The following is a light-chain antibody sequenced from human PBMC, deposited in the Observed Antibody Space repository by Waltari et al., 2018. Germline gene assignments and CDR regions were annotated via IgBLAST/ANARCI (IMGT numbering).Light chain of an antibody. Sequence: DIQMTQSPSSLSASVGDRVTITCRASQGIRNDLVWYQQKSGEAPVRLLYGASTLQSGVPARFSGSASGAEFTLTISSLQPEDFATYFCLQHNTYPRTFGQGTKVEIK. CDR2: GAS. V-gene: IGKV1-17*01. CDR3: LQHNTYPRT. CDR1: QGIRND. J-gene: IGKJ1*01.